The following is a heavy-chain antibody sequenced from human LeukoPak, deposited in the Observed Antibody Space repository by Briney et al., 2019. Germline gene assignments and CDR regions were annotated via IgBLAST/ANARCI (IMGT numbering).Heavy chain of an antibody. D-gene: IGHD6-19*01. V-gene: IGHV3-23*01. CDR2: ISGSGGST. CDR1: GFTFSSYA. J-gene: IGHJ4*02. Sequence: PGGSLRLSCEGSGFTFSSYAMSWVRQAPGKGLEWVSAISGSGGSTYYADSVKGRFTISRDNSKNTLYLQMNSLRAEDTAVYYCAKDEEQWLVPLDYWGQGTLVTVSS. CDR3: AKDEEQWLVPLDY.